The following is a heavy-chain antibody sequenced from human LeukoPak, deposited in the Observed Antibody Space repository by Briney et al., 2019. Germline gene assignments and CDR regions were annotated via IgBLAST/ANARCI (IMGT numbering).Heavy chain of an antibody. Sequence: VASVKVSCKASGYTFTSYGISWVRQAPGQGLEWMGGIIPLFDKVNYAQKFQGRVMITADESTSTAYMEVSSLRSEDTAVYYCARADARVRGPVDYYGMDVWGQGTTVTVSS. V-gene: IGHV1-69*13. CDR1: GYTFTSYG. D-gene: IGHD3-10*01. CDR3: ARADARVRGPVDYYGMDV. J-gene: IGHJ6*02. CDR2: IIPLFDKV.